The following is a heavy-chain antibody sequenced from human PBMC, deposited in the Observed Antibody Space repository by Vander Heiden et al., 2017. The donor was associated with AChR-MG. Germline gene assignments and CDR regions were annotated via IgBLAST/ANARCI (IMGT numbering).Heavy chain of an antibody. CDR2: IIPIFGTA. Sequence: QVQLVQSGAEVKKPGSSVKVSCKASGGTFSSYAIRWVRQAPGQGLEWMGGIIPIFGTANYAQKFQGRVTITADESTSTAYMELSSLRSEDTAVYYCATLHYYYDSSGYYYNWFDPWGQGTLVTVSS. J-gene: IGHJ5*02. V-gene: IGHV1-69*01. D-gene: IGHD3-22*01. CDR1: GGTFSSYA. CDR3: ATLHYYYDSSGYYYNWFDP.